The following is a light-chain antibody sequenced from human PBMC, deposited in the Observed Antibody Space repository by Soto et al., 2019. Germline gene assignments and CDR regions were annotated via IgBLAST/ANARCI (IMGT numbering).Light chain of an antibody. V-gene: IGKV3-15*01. CDR2: GAS. J-gene: IGKJ5*01. CDR3: QQYNNWPTIT. CDR1: QSVTRSS. Sequence: IALTQFPGTRSLSAGERATLSCRASQSVTRSSLAWYQQKPGQAPRLVIYGASTRATGIPARFSGIGSGTEFTLTISSLQSEDFAVYYGQQYNNWPTITFGQGTRLEIK.